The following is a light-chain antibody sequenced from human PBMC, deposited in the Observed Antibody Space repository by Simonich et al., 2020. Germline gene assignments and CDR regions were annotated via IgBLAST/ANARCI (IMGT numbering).Light chain of an antibody. CDR3: QQYDNLPLT. Sequence: DIQMTQSPSSLYASVGDRVTITCQARQDIINYLNRYQQKPGKAPKLMIYDASNVETGVPSSFSGSGSGTDFTFTISSLQPEDIATYYCQQYDNLPLTFGGGTKVEIK. J-gene: IGKJ4*01. CDR1: QDIINY. V-gene: IGKV1-33*01. CDR2: DAS.